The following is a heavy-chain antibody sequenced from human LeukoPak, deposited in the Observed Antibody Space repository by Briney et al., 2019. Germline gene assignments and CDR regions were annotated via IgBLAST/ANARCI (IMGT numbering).Heavy chain of an antibody. J-gene: IGHJ6*02. D-gene: IGHD2-15*01. V-gene: IGHV1-18*01. CDR1: GYTFTSYG. CDR2: ISAYNGNT. Sequence: ASVKVSCKASGYTFTSYGISWVRQAPGQGLEWMGWISAYNGNTNYAQKFQGRVTITADESTSTAYMELSSLRSEDTAVYYCARGPCKGGSCYRGTPYPLGMDVWGQGTTVTVSS. CDR3: ARGPCKGGSCYRGTPYPLGMDV.